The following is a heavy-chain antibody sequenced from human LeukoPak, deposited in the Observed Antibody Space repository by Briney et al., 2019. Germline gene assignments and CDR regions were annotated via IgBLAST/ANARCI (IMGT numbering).Heavy chain of an antibody. D-gene: IGHD2-2*01. V-gene: IGHV3-7*03. J-gene: IGHJ4*02. CDR1: GFTFRDYW. CDR2: ILLDGSEK. CDR3: AKEYCSSTTCYGCFDY. Sequence: GGSLRLSCAASGFTFRDYWMSWVRQAPGKGLEWVANILLDGSEKYYVDSVKGRFTISRDNAKNTLYLQMNSLRAEDTAVYYCAKEYCSSTTCYGCFDYWGQGTLVTVSS.